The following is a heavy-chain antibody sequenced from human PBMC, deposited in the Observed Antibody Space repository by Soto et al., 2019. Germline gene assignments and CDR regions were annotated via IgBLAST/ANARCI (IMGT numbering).Heavy chain of an antibody. V-gene: IGHV3-30-3*01. D-gene: IGHD2-2*01. CDR1: GFTFSSYA. J-gene: IGHJ3*02. Sequence: GGSLRLSCTASGFTFSSYAMHWVRQAPGKGLEWVAVISYDENNKYYADSVKGRFTISRDNSKNTVYLQMNSLRADDTAVYYCERYCTSTSCHHPIWGQGTMVTVSS. CDR2: ISYDENNK. CDR3: ERYCTSTSCHHPI.